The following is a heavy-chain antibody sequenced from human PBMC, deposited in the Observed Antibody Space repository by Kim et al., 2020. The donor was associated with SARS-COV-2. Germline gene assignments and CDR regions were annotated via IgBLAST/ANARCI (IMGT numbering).Heavy chain of an antibody. Sequence: GGSLRLSCAASGFTFSSYGMHWVRQAPGKGLEWVAVIWYDGSNKYYADSVKGRFTISRDNSKNTLYLQMNSLRAEDTAVYYCARDFRTVRTVTHYYYYGMDVWGQGTTVTVSS. J-gene: IGHJ6*02. V-gene: IGHV3-33*01. CDR1: GFTFSSYG. CDR2: IWYDGSNK. D-gene: IGHD4-17*01. CDR3: ARDFRTVRTVTHYYYYGMDV.